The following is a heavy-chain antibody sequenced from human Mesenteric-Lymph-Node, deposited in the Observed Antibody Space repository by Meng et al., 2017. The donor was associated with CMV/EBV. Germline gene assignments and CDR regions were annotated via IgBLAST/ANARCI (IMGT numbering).Heavy chain of an antibody. V-gene: IGHV3-74*01. Sequence: GESLKISCAASGFNFNNYWMLWVRPAPGKGLMWVSRVKSDGSGITYADSVKGRFTISRDNAKNTLYLQMNSPRVDDTAVYFCGRERWGLGDYWGQGTVVTVSS. CDR2: VKSDGSGI. CDR1: GFNFNNYW. CDR3: GRERWGLGDY. D-gene: IGHD2-21*02. J-gene: IGHJ4*02.